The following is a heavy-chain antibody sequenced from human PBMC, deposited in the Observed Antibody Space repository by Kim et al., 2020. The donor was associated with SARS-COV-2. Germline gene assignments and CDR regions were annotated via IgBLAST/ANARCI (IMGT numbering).Heavy chain of an antibody. CDR3: ARSQDYDILTGAFDI. CDR2: IYYSGST. J-gene: IGHJ3*02. CDR1: GGSISSYY. Sequence: SETLSLTCTVSGGSISSYYWSWIRQPPGKGLEWIGYIYYSGSTNYNPSLKSRVTISVDTSKNQFSLKLSSVTAADTAVYYCARSQDYDILTGAFDIWGQG. D-gene: IGHD3-9*01. V-gene: IGHV4-59*01.